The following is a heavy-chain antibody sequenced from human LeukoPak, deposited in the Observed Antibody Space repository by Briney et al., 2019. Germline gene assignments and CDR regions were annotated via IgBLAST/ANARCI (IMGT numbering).Heavy chain of an antibody. CDR2: IWYDGSNK. Sequence: PGGSLRLSCAASGFTFSSYGMHWVRQAPGKGLEWMADIWYDGSNKYYADSVKGRFTISRDNSKNTLYLQMNSLRAEDTAVYYCLSLGANYYGLRWGQGTLVTVSS. D-gene: IGHD3-10*01. V-gene: IGHV3-33*01. CDR3: LSLGANYYGLR. CDR1: GFTFSSYG. J-gene: IGHJ4*02.